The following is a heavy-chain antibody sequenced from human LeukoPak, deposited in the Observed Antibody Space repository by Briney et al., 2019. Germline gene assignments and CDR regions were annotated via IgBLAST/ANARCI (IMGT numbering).Heavy chain of an antibody. CDR3: TREARGGGWYEY. J-gene: IGHJ4*02. D-gene: IGHD6-19*01. V-gene: IGHV3-49*04. Sequence: SLRLSCTASGFTFGDYGMSWVRQAPGKGLEWVGFIRRKVYGGTTEYAASVKGRSTISRDDSESIAYLQMNSLKTEDTAVYFCTREARGGGWYEYWGQGSLVTVSS. CDR1: GFTFGDYG. CDR2: IRRKVYGGTT.